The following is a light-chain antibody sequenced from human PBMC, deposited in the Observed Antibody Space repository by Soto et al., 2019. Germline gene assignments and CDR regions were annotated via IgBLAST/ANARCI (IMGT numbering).Light chain of an antibody. V-gene: IGKV1-5*03. CDR1: QSIDTS. CDR2: TAS. CDR3: QHHKSYPRT. J-gene: IGKJ1*01. Sequence: DIQMTQSPSTLSASVGDRVTITCGASQSIDTSLAWYQQKPGKAPRLLIYTASNLQSGVPSRFSGSGSGTEFTLTISSLLPDDFATYYCQHHKSYPRTFGQGTKVEIK.